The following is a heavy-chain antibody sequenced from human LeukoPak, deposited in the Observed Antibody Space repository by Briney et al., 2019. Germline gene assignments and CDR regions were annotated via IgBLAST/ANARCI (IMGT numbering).Heavy chain of an antibody. CDR1: GFTFSSYA. D-gene: IGHD2/OR15-2a*01. J-gene: IGHJ4*02. Sequence: GGSLRLSCAASGFTFSSYAIHWVRQAPGKGLEWVAVISYDGSNKNYADSVKGRFTISRDNSKNTLYLQMNSLRAEDTAVYYCAKDSAKKYDDYWGQGTLVTVSS. CDR3: AKDSAKKYDDY. V-gene: IGHV3-30*04. CDR2: ISYDGSNK.